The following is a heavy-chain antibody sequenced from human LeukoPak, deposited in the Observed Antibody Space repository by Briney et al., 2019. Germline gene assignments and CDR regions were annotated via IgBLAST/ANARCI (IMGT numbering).Heavy chain of an antibody. J-gene: IGHJ4*02. CDR1: GGSISSYY. CDR2: IYYSGST. V-gene: IGHV4-59*01. CDR3: ARAKGYCSGGSCYFDY. Sequence: SETLSLTCTVSGGSISSYYWSWIRQPPGKGLEWIGYIYYSGSTNYNPSLKSRFTISVDTSKNQFSLKLSSVTAADTAVYYCARAKGYCSGGSCYFDYWGQGTLVTVSS. D-gene: IGHD2-15*01.